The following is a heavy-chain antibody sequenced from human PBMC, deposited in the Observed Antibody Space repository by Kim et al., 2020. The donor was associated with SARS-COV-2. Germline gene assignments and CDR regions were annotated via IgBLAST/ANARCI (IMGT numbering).Heavy chain of an antibody. J-gene: IGHJ4*02. CDR1: GGSISSGGYY. V-gene: IGHV4-31*03. CDR2: IYYSGST. D-gene: IGHD2-15*01. Sequence: SETLSLTCTVSGGSISSGGYYWTWIRQHPGKGLEWIGYIYYSGSTYYNPSLKSRVIISVDTSKNQFSLKLSSVTAADTAVYYCAIGSIYGGKVDYWGQGTLVTVSS. CDR3: AIGSIYGGKVDY.